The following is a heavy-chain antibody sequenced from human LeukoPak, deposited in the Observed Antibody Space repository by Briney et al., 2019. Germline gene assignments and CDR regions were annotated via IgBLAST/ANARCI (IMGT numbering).Heavy chain of an antibody. Sequence: SETLSLTCTVSGGPISSHYWSWIRQPPGKGLEWIGYIYYSGSTNYNPSLKSRVTISVDTSKNQFSLKLSSVTAADTAVYYCARAVYPFHGIWFDPWGQGTLVTVSS. V-gene: IGHV4-59*11. CDR3: ARAVYPFHGIWFDP. CDR1: GGPISSHY. J-gene: IGHJ5*02. D-gene: IGHD5/OR15-5a*01. CDR2: IYYSGST.